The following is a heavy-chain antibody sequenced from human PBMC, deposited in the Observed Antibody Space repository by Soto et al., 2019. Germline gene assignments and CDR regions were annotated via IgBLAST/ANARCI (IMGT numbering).Heavy chain of an antibody. D-gene: IGHD5-12*01. CDR2: ISYDGSNK. CDR3: AKGTEMATSDAFDI. V-gene: IGHV3-30*18. J-gene: IGHJ3*02. Sequence: GGSLRLSCAASGFTFSSYGMHWVRQAPGKGLEWVAVISYDGSNKYYADSVKGRFTISRDNSKNTLYLQMNSLRAEDTAVYYCAKGTEMATSDAFDIWGQGTMVTVSS. CDR1: GFTFSSYG.